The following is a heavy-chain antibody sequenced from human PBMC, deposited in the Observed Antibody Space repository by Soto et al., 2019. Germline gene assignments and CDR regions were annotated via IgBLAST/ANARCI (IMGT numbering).Heavy chain of an antibody. CDR3: ARHDGYDPNWYFDL. CDR2: IKHDGSEK. V-gene: IGHV3-7*03. CDR1: GFTFSTYW. J-gene: IGHJ2*01. D-gene: IGHD3-16*01. Sequence: GGSLRLSCAASGFTFSTYWMSWVRQAPGKGLEWVANIKHDGSEKYYVDSLKGRSTISRDNAKNSLYLQMNSLRAEDTAIYYCARHDGYDPNWYFDLWGRGTLVTVSS.